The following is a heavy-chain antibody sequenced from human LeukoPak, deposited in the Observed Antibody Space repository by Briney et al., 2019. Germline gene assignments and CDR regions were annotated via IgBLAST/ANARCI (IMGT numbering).Heavy chain of an antibody. J-gene: IGHJ5*02. CDR2: IYYSGST. V-gene: IGHV4-59*08. D-gene: IGHD2-15*01. Sequence: SETLSLTCTVSGGSISGYYWNWIRQSPGEGLEWIGYIYYSGSTNYNPSLKSRVTISVDTSKNQFSLKLSSVTAADTAVYYCARRHCSGGSCYPENWFDPWGQGTLVTVSS. CDR3: ARRHCSGGSCYPENWFDP. CDR1: GGSISGYY.